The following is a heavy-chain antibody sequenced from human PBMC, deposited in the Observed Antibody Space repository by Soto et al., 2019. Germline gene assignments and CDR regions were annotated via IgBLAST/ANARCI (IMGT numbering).Heavy chain of an antibody. J-gene: IGHJ6*04. CDR1: SGSISSSNW. D-gene: IGHD2-8*01. Sequence: SETLSLTCAVSSGSISSSNWWSWVRQPPGKGLEWIGEIYHSGSTNYNPSLKSRVTISVDKSKNQFSLKLSSVTAAATAVYYWARAYMLLYSMVVWGKGTTVTVSS. CDR2: IYHSGST. V-gene: IGHV4-4*02. CDR3: ARAYMLLYSMVV.